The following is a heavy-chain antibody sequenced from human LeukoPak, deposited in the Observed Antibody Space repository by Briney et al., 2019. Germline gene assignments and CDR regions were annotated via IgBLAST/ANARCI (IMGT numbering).Heavy chain of an antibody. D-gene: IGHD2-15*01. CDR3: SRDSGYCSGGSCWYFDF. Sequence: GASVKVSCKASGYTFTGYYIHWVRQAPGQGLEWMGWINPNSGGTNYAQKFQGRVTMTRDTSMSTAYMELSGLRSDDTAVYYCSRDSGYCSGGSCWYFDFWAREPWSPSPQ. V-gene: IGHV1-2*02. CDR1: GYTFTGYY. J-gene: IGHJ4*02. CDR2: INPNSGGT.